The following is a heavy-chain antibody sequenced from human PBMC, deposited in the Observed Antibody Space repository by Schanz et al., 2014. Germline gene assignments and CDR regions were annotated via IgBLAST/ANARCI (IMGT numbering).Heavy chain of an antibody. Sequence: QAQLVESGGGVVQPGGSLRLSCAASRFAFSNCGMHWVRQAPGKGLEWVAFIRYDASNEYYADSVKGRFNISRDNSKITLYLQMNSLRPDDKAVYSCAKALKPYIASRNGLDVWGHGTTVTVSS. CDR2: IRYDASNE. J-gene: IGHJ6*02. D-gene: IGHD3-16*01. CDR3: AKALKPYIASRNGLDV. V-gene: IGHV3-30*02. CDR1: RFAFSNCG.